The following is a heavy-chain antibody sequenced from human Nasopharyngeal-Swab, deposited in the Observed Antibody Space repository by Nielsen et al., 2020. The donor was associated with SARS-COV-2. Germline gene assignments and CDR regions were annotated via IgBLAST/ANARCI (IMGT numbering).Heavy chain of an antibody. Sequence: GGSLRLSCAASGFTFSSYSMNWVRQAPGKGLEWVSSISSSSSYIYYADSVKGRFTISRDNAKNSLYLQMNSLRDEDTAVYYCARARYGSGSYSFDYWGQGTLVTVSS. CDR3: ARARYGSGSYSFDY. D-gene: IGHD3-10*01. V-gene: IGHV3-21*01. CDR2: ISSSSSYI. J-gene: IGHJ4*02. CDR1: GFTFSSYS.